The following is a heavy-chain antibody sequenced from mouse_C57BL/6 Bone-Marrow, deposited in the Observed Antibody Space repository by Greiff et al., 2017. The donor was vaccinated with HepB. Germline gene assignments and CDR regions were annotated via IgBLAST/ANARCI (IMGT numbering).Heavy chain of an antibody. CDR1: GFNIKDDY. J-gene: IGHJ1*03. Sequence: VQLQQSGAELVRPGASVKLSCTASGFNIKDDYMHWVKQRPEQGLEWIGWIDPENGDTEYASKFQGKATITADTSSNTAYLQLSSLTSEVTAVYYCTSIYDGYYWYFDVWGTGTTVTVSS. CDR2: IDPENGDT. CDR3: TSIYDGYYWYFDV. V-gene: IGHV14-4*01. D-gene: IGHD2-3*01.